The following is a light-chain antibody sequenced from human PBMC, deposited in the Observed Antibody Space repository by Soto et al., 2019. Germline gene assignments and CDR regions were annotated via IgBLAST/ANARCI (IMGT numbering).Light chain of an antibody. V-gene: IGLV1-40*01. Sequence: QSVLTQPPSVSGAPGQRVTISCTGSSSNIGAGFDVHWYQQFPGTAPKLLIYRNSNRPSGVPDRFSGSKSSTSASLAITGLQAEDEADYYCQSFWLFGGGTKLTVL. CDR2: RNS. J-gene: IGLJ2*01. CDR3: QSFWL. CDR1: SSNIGAGFD.